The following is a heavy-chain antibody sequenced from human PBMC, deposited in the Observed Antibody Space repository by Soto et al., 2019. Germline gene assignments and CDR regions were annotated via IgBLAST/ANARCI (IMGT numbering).Heavy chain of an antibody. V-gene: IGHV3-23*01. J-gene: IGHJ4*02. Sequence: GGSLRLSCAASGFTFSSYAMSWVRQAPGKGLEWVSAISGSGGSTYYADSVKGRFTISRDNSKNTLYLQMNSLRAEDTAVYCCAKDLVRGVIMFDYWGQGTLVTVSS. CDR3: AKDLVRGVIMFDY. CDR1: GFTFSSYA. CDR2: ISGSGGST. D-gene: IGHD3-10*01.